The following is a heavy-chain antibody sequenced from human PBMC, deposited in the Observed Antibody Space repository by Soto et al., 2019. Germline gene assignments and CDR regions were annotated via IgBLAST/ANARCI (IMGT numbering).Heavy chain of an antibody. CDR1: GFTVSSNY. J-gene: IGHJ4*02. D-gene: IGHD3-22*01. CDR2: IYSGGST. V-gene: IGHV3-53*01. Sequence: EVQLVESGGGLIQPGGSLRLSCAASGFTVSSNYMSWVRHAPGKGLEWVSVIYSGGSTYYADSVKGRFTISRGNSKNSLYLQMNSLRAEDTAVYYCARNYYDSGGGFDYWGQGTLVTVSS. CDR3: ARNYYDSGGGFDY.